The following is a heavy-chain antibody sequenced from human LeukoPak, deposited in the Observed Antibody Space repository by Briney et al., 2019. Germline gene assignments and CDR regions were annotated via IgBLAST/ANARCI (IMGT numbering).Heavy chain of an antibody. CDR1: GYTFTNYD. J-gene: IGHJ4*02. D-gene: IGHD6-19*01. Sequence: ASVKVSCKASGYTFTNYDINWVRQATGQGLEWMGWMNPNSGDTGYAQNFQGRITMTRDTSISTAYMELSSLRSEDTAVYYCAREISVAVGLRRFDYWGQGTLVTVSS. V-gene: IGHV1-8*01. CDR2: MNPNSGDT. CDR3: AREISVAVGLRRFDY.